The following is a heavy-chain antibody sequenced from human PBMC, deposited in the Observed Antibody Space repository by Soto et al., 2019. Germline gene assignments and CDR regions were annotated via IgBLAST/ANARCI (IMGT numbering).Heavy chain of an antibody. CDR2: ISAYNGNT. Sequence: QVQLLQSGAEMKKPGASVKVSCKASGYTFTSHGITWVRQAPGQGLGWMGWISAYNGNTDYAQKLQGRVTMTTDTSTSTAYMELRSLRFDDTAVYYCARLLRWSTGYYYTMDVWGQGTTVSVSS. CDR3: ARLLRWSTGYYYTMDV. V-gene: IGHV1-18*01. D-gene: IGHD4-17*01. J-gene: IGHJ6*02. CDR1: GYTFTSHG.